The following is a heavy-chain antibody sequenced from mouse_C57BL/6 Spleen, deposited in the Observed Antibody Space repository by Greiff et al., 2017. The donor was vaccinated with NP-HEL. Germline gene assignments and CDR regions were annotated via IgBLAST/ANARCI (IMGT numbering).Heavy chain of an antibody. V-gene: IGHV1-53*01. CDR1: GYTFTSYW. Sequence: QVQLQQPGTELVKPGASVKLSCKASGYTFTSYWMHWVKQRPRQGLEWIGNINPSNGGTNYNEKFKSKATLTVDKSSSTAYMQLSSLTSEDSAVYYCARTDGYYDAMDYWGQGTSVTVSS. CDR3: ARTDGYYDAMDY. J-gene: IGHJ4*01. CDR2: INPSNGGT. D-gene: IGHD2-3*01.